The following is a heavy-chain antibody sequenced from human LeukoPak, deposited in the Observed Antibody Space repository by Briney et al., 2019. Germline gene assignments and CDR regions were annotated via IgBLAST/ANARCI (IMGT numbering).Heavy chain of an antibody. V-gene: IGHV4-59*08. Sequence: SETLSLTCTVSGGSISSYYWSWIRQPPGKGLEWIGYIYYSGSTNYNPSLKSRVTISVDTSKNQFSLKLSSVTAADTAVYYCARHPPDIVVVPAAIQWYFDLWGRGTLVTVSS. CDR1: GGSISSYY. D-gene: IGHD2-2*02. J-gene: IGHJ2*01. CDR2: IYYSGST. CDR3: ARHPPDIVVVPAAIQWYFDL.